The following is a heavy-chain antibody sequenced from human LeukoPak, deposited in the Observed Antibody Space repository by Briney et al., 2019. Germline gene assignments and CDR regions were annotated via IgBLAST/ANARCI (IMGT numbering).Heavy chain of an antibody. J-gene: IGHJ4*02. Sequence: SVKVSCKASGGTFSSYAISWVRQAPGQGLEWMGRIIPLFGTANYAQKFQGRVTITADKSTSTAYMELSSLRSEDTAVYYCAHQRRGVAVAPPGTFDYWGQGTLVSVSS. CDR1: GGTFSSYA. CDR3: AHQRRGVAVAPPGTFDY. V-gene: IGHV1-69*06. D-gene: IGHD6-19*01. CDR2: IIPLFGTA.